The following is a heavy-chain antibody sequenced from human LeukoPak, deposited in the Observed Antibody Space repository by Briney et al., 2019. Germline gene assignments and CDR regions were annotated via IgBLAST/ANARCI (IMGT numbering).Heavy chain of an antibody. Sequence: SETLSLTCAVYGGSFSGYYWSWIRQPPGKGLEWIGEINHSGSTNYNPSLKSRVTISVDTSKNQFSLKLSSVTAADTAVYYCAREGITMVRGVITPTDYWGQGTLVTVSS. V-gene: IGHV4-34*01. CDR1: GGSFSGYY. J-gene: IGHJ4*02. CDR2: INHSGST. D-gene: IGHD3-10*01. CDR3: AREGITMVRGVITPTDY.